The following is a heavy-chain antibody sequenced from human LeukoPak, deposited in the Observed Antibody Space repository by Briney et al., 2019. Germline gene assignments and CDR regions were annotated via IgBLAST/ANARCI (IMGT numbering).Heavy chain of an antibody. J-gene: IGHJ4*02. CDR1: GFTFSSYS. CDR2: ISSSSSTI. V-gene: IGHV3-48*01. CDR3: AKDDAWLRFGE. D-gene: IGHD3-10*01. Sequence: GGSLRLSCAASGFTFSSYSMNWVRQAPGKGLEWVSDISSSSSTIYYADSVKGRFTISRDNSKNTLYLEVISLTAEDTAVYYCAKDDAWLRFGEWSQGTLVTVSS.